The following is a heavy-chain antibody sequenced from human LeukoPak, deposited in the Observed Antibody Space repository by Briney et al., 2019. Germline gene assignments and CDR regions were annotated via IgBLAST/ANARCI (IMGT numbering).Heavy chain of an antibody. CDR2: ISSSSSTI. D-gene: IGHD4-23*01. CDR3: AREPTTVVTRSDY. V-gene: IGHV3-48*02. Sequence: PSETLSLTCTVSGGSISSSSYSWTWIRQPPGKGLEWVSYISSSSSTIYYADSVKGRFTISRDNAKNSLYLQMNSLRDEDTAVYYCAREPTTVVTRSDYWGQGTLVTVPS. CDR1: GGSISSSSYS. J-gene: IGHJ4*02.